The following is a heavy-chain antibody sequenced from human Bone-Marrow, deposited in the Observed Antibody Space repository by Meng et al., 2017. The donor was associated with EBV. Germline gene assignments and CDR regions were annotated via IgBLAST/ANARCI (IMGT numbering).Heavy chain of an antibody. Sequence: TTLKESCPTLVKPTHTLPLTCTFSGFPLSTSGVGVGWIRQPPGKALEWLARIYWDDDKRYSPSLKSRLTITKDTSKNQVVLTMTNMAAVDTATYSCAHSLEAAAGVAWGQGTLVTVSS. CDR2: IYWDDDK. V-gene: IGHV2-5*02. D-gene: IGHD6-13*01. CDR3: AHSLEAAAGVA. CDR1: GFPLSTSGVG. J-gene: IGHJ5*02.